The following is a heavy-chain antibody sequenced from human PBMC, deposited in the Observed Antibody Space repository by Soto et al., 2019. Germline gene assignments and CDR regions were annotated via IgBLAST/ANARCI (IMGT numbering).Heavy chain of an antibody. CDR1: GYTFTSYA. Sequence: ASVKVSCKASGYTFTSYAMHWVRQAPGQRLEWMGWINAGNGNRKYSQKLQGRVTITRDTSASIAYMEQSSLRSEDTAVYYCARDTASSDVWGQGTRVTVSS. CDR2: INAGNGNR. D-gene: IGHD4-17*01. V-gene: IGHV1-3*01. CDR3: ARDTASSDV. J-gene: IGHJ6*02.